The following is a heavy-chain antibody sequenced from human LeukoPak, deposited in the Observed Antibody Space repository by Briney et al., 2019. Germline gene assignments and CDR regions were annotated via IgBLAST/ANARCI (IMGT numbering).Heavy chain of an antibody. CDR1: GGSFSGYY. V-gene: IGHV4-34*01. CDR3: ARGFGYYYGSGSYYNVPHADY. D-gene: IGHD3-10*01. J-gene: IGHJ4*02. CDR2: INHRGST. Sequence: SETLSLTCAVYGGSFSGYYWSWIRQPPGKGLEWIGEINHRGSTNYNPSLKSRVTISVDTSKNQFSLKLSSVTAADTAVYYCARGFGYYYGSGSYYNVPHADYWGQGTLVTVSS.